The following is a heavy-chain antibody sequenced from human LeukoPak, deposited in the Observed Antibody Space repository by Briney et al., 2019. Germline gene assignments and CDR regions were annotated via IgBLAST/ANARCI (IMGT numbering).Heavy chain of an antibody. D-gene: IGHD3-10*01. CDR1: GYPISSGYY. CDR2: IYHSGST. Sequence: SETLSLTCTVSGYPISSGYYWGWIRQPPGKGLEWIGSIYHSGSTYYNPSLKSRVTISVDTSKNQFSLKLSSVTAADTAVYYCASLYGSGTTDMRWGQGTLVTVSS. CDR3: ASLYGSGTTDMR. V-gene: IGHV4-38-2*02. J-gene: IGHJ4*02.